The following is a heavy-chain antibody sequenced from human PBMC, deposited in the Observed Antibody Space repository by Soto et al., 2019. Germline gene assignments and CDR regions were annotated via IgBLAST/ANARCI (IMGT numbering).Heavy chain of an antibody. CDR3: ATGPFWAGPSYFDL. CDR1: GFTVSSNY. V-gene: IGHV3-53*01. J-gene: IGHJ2*01. Sequence: EVQLVESGGGLIQPGGSLRLSCAASGFTVSSNYMSWVRQAPGKGLEWVSVIYSGGSTYYAASVKGRFTISRDNSKNTLYLQMNSLRAEDTAVYYCATGPFWAGPSYFDLWGRGTLVTVSS. CDR2: IYSGGST. D-gene: IGHD3-10*01.